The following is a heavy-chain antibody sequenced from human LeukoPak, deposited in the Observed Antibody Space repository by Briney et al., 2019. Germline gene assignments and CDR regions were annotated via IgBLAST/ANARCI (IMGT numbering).Heavy chain of an antibody. CDR1: GGTFSSYA. J-gene: IGHJ3*02. CDR2: IIPIFGTA. D-gene: IGHD5-18*01. Sequence: SLKVSCKASGGTFSSYAISWVRQAPGQGLEWMGGIIPIFGTANYAQKFQGRVTITADESTSTAYMELSSLRSEDTAVYYCARTDTAMVNDAFDIWGQGTMVTVSS. CDR3: ARTDTAMVNDAFDI. V-gene: IGHV1-69*01.